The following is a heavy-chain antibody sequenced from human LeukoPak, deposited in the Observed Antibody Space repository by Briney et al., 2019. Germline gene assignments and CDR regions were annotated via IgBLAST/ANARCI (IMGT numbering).Heavy chain of an antibody. J-gene: IGHJ4*02. D-gene: IGHD6-13*01. CDR2: IRYDGSNK. CDR1: GFTFSSYG. CDR3: ASIAAAGTLFDY. V-gene: IGHV3-30*02. Sequence: GGSLRLSCAASGFTFSSYGMRWVRQAPGKGLEWVAFIRYDGSNKYYADSVKGRFTISRDNSKNTLYLQMNSLRAEDTAVYYCASIAAAGTLFDYWGQGTLVTVSS.